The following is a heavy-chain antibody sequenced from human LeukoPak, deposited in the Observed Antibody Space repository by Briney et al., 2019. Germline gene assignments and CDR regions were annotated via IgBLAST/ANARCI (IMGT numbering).Heavy chain of an antibody. CDR3: ARTDYYYDSSGLSGPYDY. Sequence: PSETLSLTCAVYGGSFSGYYWSRIRQPPGKGLEWIGEINHSGSTNYNPSLKSRVTISVDTSKNQFSLKLSSVTAADTAVYYCARTDYYYDSSGLSGPYDYWGQGTLVTVSS. D-gene: IGHD3-22*01. J-gene: IGHJ4*02. CDR1: GGSFSGYY. CDR2: INHSGST. V-gene: IGHV4-34*01.